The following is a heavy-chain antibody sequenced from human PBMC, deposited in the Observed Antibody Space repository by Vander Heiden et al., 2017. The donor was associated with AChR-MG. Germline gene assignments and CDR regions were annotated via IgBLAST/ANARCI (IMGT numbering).Heavy chain of an antibody. CDR2: ISFDGTNK. CDR1: GPPSRSHL. CDR3: ATRNYVSSDVFFEF. D-gene: IGHD3-16*01. Sequence: QVRLVESGGGVVKPGGSLRLSCAASGPPSRSHLMHWVRQAPGKGLEWVALISFDGTNKYYADSVDGRFTISRDNSRNTLFLQMDNLRSEDSAVYFCATRNYVSSDVFFEFWGRGSHVTVSS. V-gene: IGHV3-30-3*01. J-gene: IGHJ4*02.